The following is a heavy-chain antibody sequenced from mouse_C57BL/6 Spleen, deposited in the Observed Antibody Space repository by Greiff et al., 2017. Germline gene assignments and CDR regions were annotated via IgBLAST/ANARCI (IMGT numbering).Heavy chain of an antibody. V-gene: IGHV2-2*01. D-gene: IGHD2-3*01. CDR1: GFSLTSYG. Sequence: VQLQQSGPGLVQPSQSLSITCTVSGFSLTSYGVHWVRQSPGKGLEWLGVIWSGGSTDYNAAFISRLSISKDNSKSQVFFKMNSLQADDTAIYYCAREDGYYTSSWFAYWGQGTLVTVSA. J-gene: IGHJ3*01. CDR3: AREDGYYTSSWFAY. CDR2: IWSGGST.